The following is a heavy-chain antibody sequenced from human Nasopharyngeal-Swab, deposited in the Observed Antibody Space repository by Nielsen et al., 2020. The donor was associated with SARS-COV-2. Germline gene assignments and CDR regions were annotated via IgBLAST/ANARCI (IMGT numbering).Heavy chain of an antibody. CDR3: AIALTKAPVGTSWFDP. CDR2: FDTEDGET. V-gene: IGHV1-24*01. D-gene: IGHD6-13*01. J-gene: IGHJ5*02. Sequence: ASEKVSCKVSGYTLTDLSRHWVRQAPAKELEWMGGFDTEDGETIYAQKFQGRVTMTEDTTTDTAYLELSSLRSEDTAVYYCAIALTKAPVGTSWFDPWGQGTLVTVSS. CDR1: GYTLTDLS.